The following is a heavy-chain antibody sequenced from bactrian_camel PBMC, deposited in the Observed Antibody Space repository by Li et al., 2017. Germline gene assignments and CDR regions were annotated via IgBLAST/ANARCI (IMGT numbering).Heavy chain of an antibody. J-gene: IGHJ6*01. Sequence: HVQLVESGGGSVQAGESLRLSCTASGFTFGETVMSWYRQAPGKEREGVSCISWSGISTSYADSVKGRFTISRDNAKNTLYLQMNSLKPEDTAMYVCAATRLRTGTVTRNRWDFDYWGQGTQVTVS. CDR1: GFTFGETV. V-gene: IGHV3S60*01. CDR2: ISWSGIST. CDR3: AATRLRTGTVTRNRWDFDY. D-gene: IGHD2*01.